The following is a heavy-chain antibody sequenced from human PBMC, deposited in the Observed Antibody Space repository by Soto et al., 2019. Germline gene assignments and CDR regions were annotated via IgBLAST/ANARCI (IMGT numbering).Heavy chain of an antibody. V-gene: IGHV1-69*13. J-gene: IGHJ6*02. Sequence: ASVKVSCKASGGTFSSYAISWVRQAPGQGLEWMGGIIPIFGTANYTQKFQGRVTITADESTSTAYMELSSMRSADTAVYYCARVGVEGSSAYYYYGMDVWGQGTTVTVSS. CDR1: GGTFSSYA. CDR3: ARVGVEGSSAYYYYGMDV. D-gene: IGHD1-26*01. CDR2: IIPIFGTA.